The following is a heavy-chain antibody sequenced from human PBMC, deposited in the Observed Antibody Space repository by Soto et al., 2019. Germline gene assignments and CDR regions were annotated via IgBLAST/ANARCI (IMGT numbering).Heavy chain of an antibody. V-gene: IGHV4-30-4*01. CDR2: IYHTGTT. CDR1: GGSISSIDYF. CDR3: ASVMAAMPNWQDP. D-gene: IGHD2-2*01. Sequence: QVQLQESGPGLVKPSQTLSLTCSVSGGSISSIDYFWSWIRQPPGKGLEVIGFIYHTGTTYYNPSLRSRVTISIDRSKSQFSMKLNSVTAADKAVYYCASVMAAMPNWQDPWGQGTLDTVS. J-gene: IGHJ5*02.